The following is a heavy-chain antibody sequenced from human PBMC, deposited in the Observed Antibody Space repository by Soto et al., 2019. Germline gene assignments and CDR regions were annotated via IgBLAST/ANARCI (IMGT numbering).Heavy chain of an antibody. D-gene: IGHD3-10*01. CDR3: ARGVGSGSYYNQYNWFDP. Sequence: QVQLVQSGAEVKKPGASVKVSCKASGYTFTNYGISWVRQAPGQGLEWLGWISAYNGNTNHAQKLQGRVTMTTDTSTSTAYMELRSLRSDDTAVYYCARGVGSGSYYNQYNWFDPWGQGTLVTVSS. CDR1: GYTFTNYG. CDR2: ISAYNGNT. J-gene: IGHJ5*02. V-gene: IGHV1-18*01.